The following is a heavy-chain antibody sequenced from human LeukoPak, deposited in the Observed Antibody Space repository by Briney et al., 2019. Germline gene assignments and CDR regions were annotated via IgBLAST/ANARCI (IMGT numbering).Heavy chain of an antibody. CDR3: AKASLRYCSSTSCPFDY. CDR2: ISGSGGST. CDR1: GFTFSSYA. V-gene: IGHV3-23*01. D-gene: IGHD2-2*01. Sequence: GGSLRLSCAASGFTFSSYAMSWVRQAPGKGLEWVSAISGSGGSTYYADSVKGRFTISRDNSKNTLYLQMNSLRAEDTAVYYCAKASLRYCSSTSCPFDYWGQGTLVTVSS. J-gene: IGHJ4*02.